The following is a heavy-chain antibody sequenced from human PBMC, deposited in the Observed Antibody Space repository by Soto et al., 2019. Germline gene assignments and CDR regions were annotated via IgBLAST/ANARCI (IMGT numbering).Heavy chain of an antibody. CDR1: GGTFSTYA. CDR2: IIPMFGTA. D-gene: IGHD5-18*01. J-gene: IGHJ4*02. CDR3: ASGIQLWLRRINNGYSG. V-gene: IGHV1-69*12. Sequence: QVQLVQSGAEMKKPESSVKVSCKAPGGTFSTYAISWVRQAPEQGLEWMGGIIPMFGTANYAQRFQDRVTITADESTNTVYMELSSLRSEDTAVYFCASGIQLWLRRINNGYSGWGQGTLVTVSS.